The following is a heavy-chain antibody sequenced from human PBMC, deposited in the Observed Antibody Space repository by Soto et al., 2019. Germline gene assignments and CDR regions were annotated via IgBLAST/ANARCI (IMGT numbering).Heavy chain of an antibody. Sequence: QVQLQESGPGLVKPSGTLSLTCAVSGGSISSSNWWIWVRQPPGEGLEYIGEIFHSGSTHYNPSLKSRVTISLDKSKNQFSLKVSSVTAADTAVYYCARRPDVVWGTYRYIDYWGQGTLVTVSS. V-gene: IGHV4-4*02. CDR2: IFHSGST. D-gene: IGHD3-16*02. CDR1: GGSISSSNW. J-gene: IGHJ4*02. CDR3: ARRPDVVWGTYRYIDY.